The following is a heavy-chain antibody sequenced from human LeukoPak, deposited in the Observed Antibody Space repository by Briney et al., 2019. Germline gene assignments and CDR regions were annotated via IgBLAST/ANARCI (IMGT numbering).Heavy chain of an antibody. Sequence: ASVKVSCKASGYTFTSYAMHWVRQAPGQRLEWMGWINAGNGNTKYSQEFQGRVTITRDTSASTAYMELSSLRSEDMAVYYCAREAGEPMTTVTPSGFDYWGQGTLVTVSS. CDR3: AREAGEPMTTVTPSGFDY. CDR1: GYTFTSYA. CDR2: INAGNGNT. D-gene: IGHD4-11*01. V-gene: IGHV1-3*03. J-gene: IGHJ4*02.